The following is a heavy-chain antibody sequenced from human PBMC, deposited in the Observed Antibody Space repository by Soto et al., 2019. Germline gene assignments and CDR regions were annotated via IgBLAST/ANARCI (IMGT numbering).Heavy chain of an antibody. CDR2: IYWSGDE. CDR3: ASGLATIPVFAFDI. CDR1: GFSLSTSGVG. Sequence: DSVPTLVNPTQTLTLTCSFSGFSLSTSGVGVGWIRQSPGKALEWLALIYWSGDEHYRPSLKSRLSIIKDTSKNNVVLIMTEMDHVDTATYYCASGLATIPVFAFDIWGQGTMVTVS. D-gene: IGHD2-21*01. V-gene: IGHV2-5*01. J-gene: IGHJ3*02.